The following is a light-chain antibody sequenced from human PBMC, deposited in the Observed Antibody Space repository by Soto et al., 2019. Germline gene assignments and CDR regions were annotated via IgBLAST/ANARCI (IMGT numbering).Light chain of an antibody. J-gene: IGKJ2*01. CDR2: ATS. CDR1: QSINSF. V-gene: IGKV1-39*01. CDR3: QQTYSSPYT. Sequence: DIQMTQSPSSLSASVGDRVTITCRANQSINSFLNWYQQKPGTAPNLLIYATSNLQSGVPSRFSGSGSGTDFTLTITSLLPEDFATYYCQQTYSSPYTFGQGTKLEIK.